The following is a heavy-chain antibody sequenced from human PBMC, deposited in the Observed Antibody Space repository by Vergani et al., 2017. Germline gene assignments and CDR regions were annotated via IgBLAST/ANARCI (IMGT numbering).Heavy chain of an antibody. V-gene: IGHV3-48*03. CDR3: ASVNSSSFY. CDR2: ISSSGSTI. J-gene: IGHJ4*02. CDR1: GFTFSSYE. Sequence: EVQLVESGGGLVQPGGSLRLSCAASGFTFSSYEMNWVRQAPGKGLEWVSYISSSGSTIYYADSVKGRFTISRDNAKNSLYLQMNSLRAEDTAVYYCASVNSSSFYWGQGTLVTVSS. D-gene: IGHD6-13*01.